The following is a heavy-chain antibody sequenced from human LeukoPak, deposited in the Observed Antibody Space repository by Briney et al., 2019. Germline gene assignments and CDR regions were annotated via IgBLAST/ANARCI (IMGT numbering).Heavy chain of an antibody. Sequence: SSETLSLTCTVSGGSISSYYWSWIRQPPGKGLEWIGYIYYSGSTNYNPSLKSRVTISVDTSKNQFSLKLSSVTAADTAVYYCARAGAGYCSGGSCDDAFDIWGQGTMVTVSS. CDR2: IYYSGST. D-gene: IGHD2-15*01. CDR1: GGSISSYY. V-gene: IGHV4-59*01. J-gene: IGHJ3*02. CDR3: ARAGAGYCSGGSCDDAFDI.